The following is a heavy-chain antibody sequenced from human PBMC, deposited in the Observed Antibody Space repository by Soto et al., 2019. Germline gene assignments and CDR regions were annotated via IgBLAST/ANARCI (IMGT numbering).Heavy chain of an antibody. CDR2: IYHIGST. CDR3: AGLFPYVSSGYHLNY. D-gene: IGHD3-22*01. J-gene: IGHJ4*02. CDR1: CGSFSGDY. Sequence: SETLSLTCAVYCGSFSGDYWSWIRQPPGKGLEWIGEIYHIGSTNYNPSLKSRVTISVDKSKNQFSLKLSSVTAADTAVFYCAGLFPYVSSGYHLNYLGQGTLVTVSS. V-gene: IGHV4-34*01.